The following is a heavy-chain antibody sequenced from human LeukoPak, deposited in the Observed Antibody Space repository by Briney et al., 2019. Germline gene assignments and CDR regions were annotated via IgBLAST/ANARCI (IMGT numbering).Heavy chain of an antibody. CDR2: LSGSGAST. V-gene: IGHV3-23*01. CDR1: GFTFSSCA. J-gene: IGHJ4*02. CDR3: AKYLVKYSYGYSGLDY. Sequence: PGGSLRLSCAASGFTFSSCAMTWVRQAPGKGLEWVSSLSGSGASTFYADSVKGRFTISRDNSKNTLSLQMSSLRAEDTAVYFCAKYLVKYSYGYSGLDYWGQGTLVTVSS. D-gene: IGHD5-18*01.